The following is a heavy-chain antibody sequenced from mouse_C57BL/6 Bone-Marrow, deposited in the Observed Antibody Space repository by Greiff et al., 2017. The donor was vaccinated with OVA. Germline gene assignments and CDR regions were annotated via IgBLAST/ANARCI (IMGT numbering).Heavy chain of an antibody. Sequence: QVQLQQPGAELVKPGASVKMSCKASGYTFTSYWLTWVKQRPGQGLEWIGEIYPGSGSTNYNEKFKSKATLTVDTSSSTAYMQLSSLTAEDSAVYYCARSGYYGSSYYWGQGTTLTVSS. D-gene: IGHD1-1*01. V-gene: IGHV1-55*01. CDR3: ARSGYYGSSYY. CDR2: IYPGSGST. J-gene: IGHJ2*01. CDR1: GYTFTSYW.